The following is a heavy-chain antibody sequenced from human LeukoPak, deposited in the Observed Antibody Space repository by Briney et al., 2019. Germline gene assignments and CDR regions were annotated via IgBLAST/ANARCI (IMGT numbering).Heavy chain of an antibody. CDR1: GFSLSNYW. CDR3: ARGVWAPFDS. Sequence: GGSLTLSCAASGFSLSNYWMNWVRQAPGKGAEWVANIKQDGSEKNYVDSVKGRFSISRDNAKNSLILQMNSLRDEDTAVYYCARGVWAPFDSWGQGTLVSVSS. V-gene: IGHV3-7*01. CDR2: IKQDGSEK. J-gene: IGHJ4*02. D-gene: IGHD7-27*01.